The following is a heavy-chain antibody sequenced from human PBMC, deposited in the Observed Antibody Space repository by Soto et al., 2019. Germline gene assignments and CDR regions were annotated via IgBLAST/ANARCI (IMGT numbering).Heavy chain of an antibody. V-gene: IGHV3-30*18. Sequence: GGSLRLSCAASGFTFSSYGMHWVRQAPGKGLEWVAVISYDGSNKYYADSVKGRFTISRDNSKNTLYLQMNSLRAEDTAVYYCAKDATEVIVATISVHYYYYGMDVWGQGTTVTVSS. CDR2: ISYDGSNK. CDR3: AKDATEVIVATISVHYYYYGMDV. J-gene: IGHJ6*02. CDR1: GFTFSSYG. D-gene: IGHD5-12*01.